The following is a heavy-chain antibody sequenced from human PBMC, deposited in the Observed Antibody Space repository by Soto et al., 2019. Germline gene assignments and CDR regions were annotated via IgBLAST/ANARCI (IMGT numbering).Heavy chain of an antibody. V-gene: IGHV5-51*01. Sequence: GESLKIACKGSGYSFASHWVAWVRQMPEKGLEWIGTIYPGDSDTKYSSAFRGHVTISADTSVSTAYLQWRSLEATDSAIYYCARYSGSYWHYLDFWGQGTLVTVSS. CDR3: ARYSGSYWHYLDF. CDR2: IYPGDSDT. J-gene: IGHJ4*02. D-gene: IGHD1-26*01. CDR1: GYSFASHW.